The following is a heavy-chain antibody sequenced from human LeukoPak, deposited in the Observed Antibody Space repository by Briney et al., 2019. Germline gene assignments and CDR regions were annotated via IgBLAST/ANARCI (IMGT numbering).Heavy chain of an antibody. D-gene: IGHD3-3*01. CDR2: ISDRTSYI. V-gene: IGHV3-21*01. CDR1: GGSISSGH. Sequence: PSGTLSLTCVVSGGSISSGHWWSWVRQPPGKGLEWVSSISDRTSYIYYADSVKGRFTISRDNAKNSLYLQMNSLRAEDTAVYYCARGRDYDFWSGYSPFDYWGQGTLVTVSS. J-gene: IGHJ4*02. CDR3: ARGRDYDFWSGYSPFDY.